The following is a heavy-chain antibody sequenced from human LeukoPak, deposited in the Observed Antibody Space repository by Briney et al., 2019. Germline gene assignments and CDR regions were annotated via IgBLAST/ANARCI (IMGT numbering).Heavy chain of an antibody. CDR1: GGSFSGYY. CDR3: AARYYDILTGYFPFYY. Sequence: SETLSLTCAVYGGSFSGYYWSWIRQPPGKGLEWIGEINHSGSTNYNPSLKSRVTISVDTSKNQFSLKLSSVTAADTAVYYCAARYYDILTGYFPFYYWGQGTLVTVSS. J-gene: IGHJ4*02. CDR2: INHSGST. D-gene: IGHD3-9*01. V-gene: IGHV4-34*01.